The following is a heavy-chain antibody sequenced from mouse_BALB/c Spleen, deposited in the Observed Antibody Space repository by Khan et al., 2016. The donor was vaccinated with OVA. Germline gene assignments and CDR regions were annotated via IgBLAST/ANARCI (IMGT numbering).Heavy chain of an antibody. Sequence: QVQLQQSGPGLVAPSQSLSITCSVSGFSLTDYGVSWIRQPPGKGLEWLGVIRGGGSTYYISVLESRLSISKDNTKSQVFLKRNSLQTNDTAMYYCATGLWSYYYAVDYWGQGTSVTVSS. CDR3: ATGLWSYYYAVDY. V-gene: IGHV2-6-5*01. D-gene: IGHD1-1*02. CDR2: IRGGGST. CDR1: GFSLTDYG. J-gene: IGHJ4*01.